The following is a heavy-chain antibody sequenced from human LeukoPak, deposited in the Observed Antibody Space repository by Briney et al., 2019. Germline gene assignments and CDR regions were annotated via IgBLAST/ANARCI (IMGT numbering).Heavy chain of an antibody. Sequence: ASVKVSCKASGYTFTGYYMHWVRQAPGQGLEWMGWINPNSGSTYYADSVKGRFTISRDNSKNSLYLQMNSLRTEDTALYYCAKAAKAGYSSSWYDYWGQGTLVTVSS. J-gene: IGHJ4*02. CDR3: AKAAKAGYSSSWYDY. CDR1: GYTFTGYY. V-gene: IGHV1-2*02. CDR2: INPNSGST. D-gene: IGHD6-13*01.